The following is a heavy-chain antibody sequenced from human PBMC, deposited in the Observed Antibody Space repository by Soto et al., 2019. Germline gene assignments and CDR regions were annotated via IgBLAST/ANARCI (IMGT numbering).Heavy chain of an antibody. V-gene: IGHV3-33*01. CDR3: ARVSPLWFGELLNWPHSLRMDV. Sequence: QPGGSLRLSCAASGFTFSSYGMHWVRQAPGKGLEWVAVIWYDGSNKYYADSVKGRFTISRDNSKNTLYLQMNSLRSDDTAVYYCARVSPLWFGELLNWPHSLRMDVWGKGTTVTVSS. D-gene: IGHD3-10*01. J-gene: IGHJ6*04. CDR1: GFTFSSYG. CDR2: IWYDGSNK.